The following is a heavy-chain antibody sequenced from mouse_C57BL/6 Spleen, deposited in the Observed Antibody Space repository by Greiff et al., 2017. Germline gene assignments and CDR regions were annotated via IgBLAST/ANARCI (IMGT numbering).Heavy chain of an antibody. Sequence: QVQLQQSGAELARPGASVKMSCKASGYTFTSYTMHWVNQRPGQGLEWIGYINPSSGYTKYNQKFKDKATLTADKASSTAYMQLSSLSSGDTAVYYCLEKNYWGQGTTLTVSS. V-gene: IGHV1-4*01. CDR1: GYTFTSYT. CDR3: LEKNY. J-gene: IGHJ2*01. CDR2: INPSSGYT.